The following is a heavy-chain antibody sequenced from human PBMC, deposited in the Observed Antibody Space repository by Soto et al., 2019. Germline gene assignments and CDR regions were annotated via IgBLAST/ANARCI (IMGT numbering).Heavy chain of an antibody. Sequence: GGSLRLSCAASGFTFRSFGMNWVRQTPGRGLEWLSYIGSSGSDIYYADSVKGRFTISRDNAKNSLYLQMNSLRDEDTAVYYCARAALFGYDYWGQGTLVTVSA. CDR2: IGSSGSDI. V-gene: IGHV3-48*02. CDR3: ARAALFGYDY. CDR1: GFTFRSFG. D-gene: IGHD3-10*02. J-gene: IGHJ4*02.